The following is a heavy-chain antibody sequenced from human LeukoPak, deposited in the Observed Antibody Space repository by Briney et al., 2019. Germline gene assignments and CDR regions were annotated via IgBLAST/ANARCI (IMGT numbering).Heavy chain of an antibody. J-gene: IGHJ5*02. D-gene: IGHD6-6*01. CDR2: INHSGST. CDR1: GGSFSGYY. Sequence: SETLSLTCAVYGGSFSGYYWSWIRQPPGKGLEWIGEINHSGSTNYNPSLKSRVTISVDTSKNQFSLKLSSVTAADTAVYYCARGRRGSSSPPVNWFDPWGQGTLVTVSS. CDR3: ARGRRGSSSPPVNWFDP. V-gene: IGHV4-34*01.